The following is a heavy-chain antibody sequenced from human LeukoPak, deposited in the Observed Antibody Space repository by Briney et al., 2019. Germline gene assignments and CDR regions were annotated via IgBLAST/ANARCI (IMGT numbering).Heavy chain of an antibody. CDR1: GYTFTGYY. J-gene: IGHJ4*02. D-gene: IGHD3-22*01. CDR3: ARGGQSDYDSSGYYYTGY. V-gene: IGHV1-2*06. Sequence: EASVKVSCKASGYTFTGYYMHWVRQAPGQGLEWMGRINPNSGGTNYAQKFQGRVTMTRDTSIRTAYMELSRLRSDDTAVYYCARGGQSDYDSSGYYYTGYWGQGTLVTVSS. CDR2: INPNSGGT.